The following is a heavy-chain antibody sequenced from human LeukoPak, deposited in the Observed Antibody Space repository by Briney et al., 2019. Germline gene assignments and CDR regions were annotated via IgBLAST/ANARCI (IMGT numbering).Heavy chain of an antibody. D-gene: IGHD1-7*01. CDR1: GGSISSGGYY. V-gene: IGHV4-61*02. J-gene: IGHJ4*02. CDR2: IYTSGST. CDR3: ARSPYNWNYANYYFDY. Sequence: SETLSLTCTVSGGSISSGGYYWRWIRQPAGKGLEWIGRIYTSGSTNYNPSLKTRFTITVHRSKNQFSLKLSSVTAADTAVYYCARSPYNWNYANYYFDYWGQGTLVTVSS.